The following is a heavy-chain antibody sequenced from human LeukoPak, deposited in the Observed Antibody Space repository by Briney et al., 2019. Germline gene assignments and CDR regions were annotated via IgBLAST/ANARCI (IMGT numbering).Heavy chain of an antibody. D-gene: IGHD6-19*01. CDR2: ISWNSGSI. CDR3: AKDIQAEAGRVRFDY. CDR1: GFTFDDYA. J-gene: IGHJ4*02. Sequence: PGGSLRLSCAASGFTFDDYAMHWVRQAPGKGLEWVSGISWNSGSIGHADSVKGRFTISRDNAKNSLYLQMNSLRAEDTALYYCAKDIQAEAGRVRFDYWGQGTLVTVSS. V-gene: IGHV3-9*01.